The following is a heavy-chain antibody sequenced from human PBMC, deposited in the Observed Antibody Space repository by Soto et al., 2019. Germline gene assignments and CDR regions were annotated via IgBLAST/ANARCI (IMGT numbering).Heavy chain of an antibody. CDR2: ISYDGSNK. CDR3: AKDGGWLAERYSCGMDV. J-gene: IGHJ6*02. D-gene: IGHD6-19*01. Sequence: QVQLVESGGGVVQPGRSLRLSCAASGFTFSSYGMHWVRQAPGKGLEWVAVISYDGSNKYYADSVKGRFTISRDNCKILLYLQMNSLSAEDTAVYYCAKDGGWLAERYSCGMDVWGQGTTVTVSS. CDR1: GFTFSSYG. V-gene: IGHV3-30*18.